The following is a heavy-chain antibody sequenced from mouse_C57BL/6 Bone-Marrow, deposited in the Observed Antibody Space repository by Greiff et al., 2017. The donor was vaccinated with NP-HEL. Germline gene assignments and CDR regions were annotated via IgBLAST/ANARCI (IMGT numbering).Heavy chain of an antibody. D-gene: IGHD1-1*01. Sequence: VQLQQSGPELVKPGASVKMSCKASGYTFTDYNMHWVKQSHGKSLEWIGYINPNNGGTSYNQKFKGKATLTVNKSSSTAYMELRSLTAEDSAVYYCARRGYYGSSSHWYFDVWGTGTTVTVSS. CDR2: INPNNGGT. J-gene: IGHJ1*03. V-gene: IGHV1-22*01. CDR1: GYTFTDYN. CDR3: ARRGYYGSSSHWYFDV.